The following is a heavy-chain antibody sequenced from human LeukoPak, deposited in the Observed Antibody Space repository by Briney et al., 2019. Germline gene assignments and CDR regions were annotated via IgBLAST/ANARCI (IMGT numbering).Heavy chain of an antibody. CDR3: ASAPRTYCSNGVCPYYFDY. Sequence: SVKVSCKASGGTFSSYTISWVRQAPGQGLEWMGRIIPILGIANYAQKFQGRVTITADKSTSTAYMELSSLRSEDTAVYYCASAPRTYCSNGVCPYYFDYWGQGTLVTVSS. CDR1: GGTFSSYT. CDR2: IIPILGIA. V-gene: IGHV1-69*02. J-gene: IGHJ4*02. D-gene: IGHD2-8*01.